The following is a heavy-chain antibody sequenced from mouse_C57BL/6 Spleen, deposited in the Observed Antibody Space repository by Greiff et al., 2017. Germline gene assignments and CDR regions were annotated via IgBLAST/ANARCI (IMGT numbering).Heavy chain of an antibody. V-gene: IGHV1-81*01. D-gene: IGHD2-5*01. J-gene: IGHJ2*01. Sequence: QVQLQQSGAELARPGASVKLSCKASGYTFTSYGISWVKQRTGQGLEWIGEIYPRSGNTYYNEKFKGKATLTADKSSSTAYMELRSLTSDDSAVYFCARPTIVTTFDDWGQGTTLTVSA. CDR3: ARPTIVTTFDD. CDR1: GYTFTSYG. CDR2: IYPRSGNT.